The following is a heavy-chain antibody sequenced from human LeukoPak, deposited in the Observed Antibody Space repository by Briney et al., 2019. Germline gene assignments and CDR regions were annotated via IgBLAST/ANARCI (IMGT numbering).Heavy chain of an antibody. D-gene: IGHD5-24*01. Sequence: SQTLSLTCAISGDSVSSNSAAWNWITQSPSRGLEWQVRTYYRSKWYTDYAVSVKSRITINLDISKNQFSLQLNSVTPEDTAVYYCARERDGYNYVELWCFDLWGRGTLVTVAS. CDR3: ARERDGYNYVELWCFDL. CDR2: TYYRSKWYT. J-gene: IGHJ2*01. V-gene: IGHV6-1*01. CDR1: GDSVSSNSAA.